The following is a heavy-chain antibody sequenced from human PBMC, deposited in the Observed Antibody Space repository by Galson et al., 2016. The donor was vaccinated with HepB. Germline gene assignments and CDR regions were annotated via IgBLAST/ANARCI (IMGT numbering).Heavy chain of an antibody. CDR1: GYSITSGYF. V-gene: IGHV4-38-2*02. D-gene: IGHD3-10*01. CDR3: VRLWFAERTFKY. Sequence: ETLSLTCIVSGYSITSGYFWGWIRQPPGKGLEWIGSMYHSGTTYYNPSLKSRVTISVDTSKNQISLKLNSVTVTDTAVYYCVRLWFAERTFKYWGQGTLVTVPS. CDR2: MYHSGTT. J-gene: IGHJ4*02.